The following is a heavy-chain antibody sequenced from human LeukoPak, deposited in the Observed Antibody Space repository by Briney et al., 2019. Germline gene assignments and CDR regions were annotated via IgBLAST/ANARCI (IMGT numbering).Heavy chain of an antibody. J-gene: IGHJ4*02. Sequence: GGSLRLSCEASGVTSSNSAMTWVRQAPGKGLDWVSIITDNGAHTFYADSVKGRFTISRDTSENTLYLQMNSLRADDTAVYYCATVGGSCSSSNCFAYFAYWGQGTLLTVSS. V-gene: IGHV3-23*01. CDR1: GVTSSNSA. CDR3: ATVGGSCSSSNCFAYFAY. D-gene: IGHD2-2*01. CDR2: ITDNGAHT.